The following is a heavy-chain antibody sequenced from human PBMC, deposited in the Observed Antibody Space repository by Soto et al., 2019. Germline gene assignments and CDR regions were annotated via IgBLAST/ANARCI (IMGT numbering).Heavy chain of an antibody. Sequence: SVKVSCKASGYTFTGYYVHWVRQAPGQGLEWMGWINPNSGDTYLAQRFQGRVTMNRDTSIGTAYMELRGLTSDDTAEYYCAKGGAIVAAGTRVYLYNAMDVWGQGTTVTVSS. CDR3: AKGGAIVAAGTRVYLYNAMDV. J-gene: IGHJ6*02. V-gene: IGHV1-2*02. D-gene: IGHD1-26*01. CDR2: INPNSGDT. CDR1: GYTFTGYY.